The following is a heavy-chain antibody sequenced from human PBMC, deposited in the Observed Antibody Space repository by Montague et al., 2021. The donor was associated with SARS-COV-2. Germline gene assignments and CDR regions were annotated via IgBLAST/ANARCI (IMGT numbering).Heavy chain of an antibody. D-gene: IGHD3-22*01. CDR2: IFYKWNT. J-gene: IGHJ4*02. CDR3: SRSISSSGARDK. V-gene: IGHV4-59*11. Sequence: SETLSLTCTVSGGSLNNHYYCWIRKAPGKEQEWLGNIFYKWNTNYNFILSGRVPMSLDTPQNQISLRLTSRTAADTAAYDCSRSISSSGARDKWGQGILVTVS. CDR1: GGSLNNHY.